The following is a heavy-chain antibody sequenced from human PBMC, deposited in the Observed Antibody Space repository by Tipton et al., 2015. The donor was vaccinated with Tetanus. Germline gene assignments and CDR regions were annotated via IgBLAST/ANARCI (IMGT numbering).Heavy chain of an antibody. CDR3: ARDRGDYIYYGMDV. D-gene: IGHD5-12*01. J-gene: IGHJ6*02. CDR1: GYTFTGYY. V-gene: IGHV1-2*02. Sequence: QRVQSGAEVKKPGASVKVSCKASGYTFTGYYIYWVRQAPGQGLEWMGWIDPNSGGTVYAQKFQGRVTMTRDTSISTAYMELRSLRSDDTAVYYCARDRGDYIYYGMDVWGPGTTVTVS. CDR2: IDPNSGGT.